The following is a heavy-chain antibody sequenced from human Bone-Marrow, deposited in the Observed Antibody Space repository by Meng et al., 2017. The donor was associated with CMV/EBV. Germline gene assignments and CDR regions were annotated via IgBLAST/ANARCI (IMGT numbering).Heavy chain of an antibody. Sequence: GESLKISRKGSGYSFTSYWIGWVRQMPRKGLEWMGIIYPGDSDTRYSPSFQGQVTISADKSISTPYLQWSSLKASDTAMYYCASVTQVDTAMSGMDVWGQGTTVTVSS. D-gene: IGHD5-18*01. V-gene: IGHV5-51*01. J-gene: IGHJ6*02. CDR2: IYPGDSDT. CDR1: GYSFTSYW. CDR3: ASVTQVDTAMSGMDV.